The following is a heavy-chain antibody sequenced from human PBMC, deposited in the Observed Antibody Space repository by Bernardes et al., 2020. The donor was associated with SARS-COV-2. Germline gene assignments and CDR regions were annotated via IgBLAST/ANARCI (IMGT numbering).Heavy chain of an antibody. CDR2: IYSGGRT. CDR3: ARGQWVGFYFDY. CDR1: GFSVRITY. D-gene: IGHD6-19*01. Sequence: GGSLRLSCAASGFSVRITYMSWVRQAPGKGLEWVSVIYSGGRTYYADSVKGRFIISRDSSKNTMYLQMNSLRAEDTAVYYCARGQWVGFYFDYWGQGTLVTVSS. J-gene: IGHJ4*02. V-gene: IGHV3-53*01.